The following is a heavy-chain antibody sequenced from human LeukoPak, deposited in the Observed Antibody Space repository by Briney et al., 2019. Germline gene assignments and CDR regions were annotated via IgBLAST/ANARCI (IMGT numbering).Heavy chain of an antibody. V-gene: IGHV4-59*08. CDR1: GGSISNSY. D-gene: IGHD3-3*01. CDR2: IYYSGDT. J-gene: IGHJ4*02. Sequence: SETLSLTCTASGGSISNSYWSWIRQAPGKGLEWIGYIYYSGDTNYNPSLTSRVTISLDTFKNQFSLKLSSVTAADTAVYYCARRRGDFWSDYYAFDYWGQGTLVTISS. CDR3: ARRRGDFWSDYYAFDY.